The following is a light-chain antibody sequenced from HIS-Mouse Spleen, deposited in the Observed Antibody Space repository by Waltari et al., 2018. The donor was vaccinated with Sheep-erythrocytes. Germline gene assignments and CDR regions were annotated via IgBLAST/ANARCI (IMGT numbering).Light chain of an antibody. CDR2: DVS. Sequence: QSALTQPRSVSGSPGQSVTISCTGTSSDVGGYNYVSWYQQHPGKAPKLMIYDVSKLPSGVPDRFSGSKSCNTASLTISGLQTEDEAYYYCCSYAGSYNHVFATGTKVTVL. V-gene: IGLV2-11*01. J-gene: IGLJ1*01. CDR3: CSYAGSYNHV. CDR1: SSDVGGYNY.